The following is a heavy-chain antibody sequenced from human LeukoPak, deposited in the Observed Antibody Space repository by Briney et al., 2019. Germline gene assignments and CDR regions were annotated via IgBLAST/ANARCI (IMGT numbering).Heavy chain of an antibody. V-gene: IGHV4-34*01. CDR3: ARSRPGGSWWFDP. Sequence: PSETLSLTCAVYGGSFSGYYWSWIRQPPGKGLEWIGEINHSGSTNYNPSLKSRVTISVDTSKNQFSLKLSSVTAADTAVYYCARSRPGGSWWFDPWGQGTLVTVSS. D-gene: IGHD3-10*01. J-gene: IGHJ5*02. CDR1: GGSFSGYY. CDR2: INHSGST.